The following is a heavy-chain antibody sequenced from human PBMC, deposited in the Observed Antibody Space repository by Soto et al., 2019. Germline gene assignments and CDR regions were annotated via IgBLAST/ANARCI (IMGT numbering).Heavy chain of an antibody. CDR1: GFTFSNYA. J-gene: IGHJ4*02. V-gene: IGHV3-23*01. D-gene: IGHD2-15*01. Sequence: GGSLSLSCTASGFTFSNYAMSWVRQAPGKGLEWVSTFSSGGGGTYYADSVKRRFTISRDNSKNTLSLQMNSLRAEDTAVYYCTKANRYCSGANCFTFDYWGLGTLVTVSS. CDR2: FSSGGGGT. CDR3: TKANRYCSGANCFTFDY.